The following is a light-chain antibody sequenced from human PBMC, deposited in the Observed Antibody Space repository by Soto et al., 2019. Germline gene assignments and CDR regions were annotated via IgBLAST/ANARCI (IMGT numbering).Light chain of an antibody. J-gene: IGKJ4*01. CDR1: QSISSW. V-gene: IGKV1-5*03. CDR3: QQYSSYSGT. Sequence: DLQMTQSPSTLSASVGDRVTITCRASQSISSWLAWYQQKPGKAPKLLIYKASSLESGVPSRFSGSGSGTEFTLTINGLQPDDFATYYCQQYSSYSGTFGGGTKVEIK. CDR2: KAS.